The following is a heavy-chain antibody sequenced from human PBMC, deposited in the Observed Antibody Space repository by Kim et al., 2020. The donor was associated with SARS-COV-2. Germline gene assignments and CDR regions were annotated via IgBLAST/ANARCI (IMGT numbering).Heavy chain of an antibody. Sequence: SVKVSCKASGGTFSSYAISWVRQAPGQGLEWMGRIIPILGIANYAQKFQGRVTITADKSTSTAYMELSSLRSEDTAVYYCARPITIFGVVTGGYFDLWGRGTLVTVSS. V-gene: IGHV1-69*04. J-gene: IGHJ2*01. D-gene: IGHD3-3*01. CDR3: ARPITIFGVVTGGYFDL. CDR1: GGTFSSYA. CDR2: IIPILGIA.